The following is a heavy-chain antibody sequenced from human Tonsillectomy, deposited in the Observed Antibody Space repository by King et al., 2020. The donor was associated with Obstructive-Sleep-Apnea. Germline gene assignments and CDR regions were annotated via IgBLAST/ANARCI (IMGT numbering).Heavy chain of an antibody. V-gene: IGHV4-34*01. D-gene: IGHD5-18*01. CDR3: AHTWMQLWIDRGPFFDY. CDR1: GGPFSGYY. J-gene: IGHJ4*02. CDR2: INHSGST. Sequence: VQLQQWGAGLLKPSETLSLTCAVYGGPFSGYYWTWIRQPPGKGLEWIGEINHSGSTNYNPALKSRVPISVDTSRNQFSLKLTSLTASDTAVYYFAHTWMQLWIDRGPFFDYWGQGTLVTVSS.